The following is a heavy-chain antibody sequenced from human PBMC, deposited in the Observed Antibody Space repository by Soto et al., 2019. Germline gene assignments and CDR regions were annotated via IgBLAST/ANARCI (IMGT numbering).Heavy chain of an antibody. CDR2: IWYDGSNK. Sequence: GGSLRFSCAASGFTFSSYGMHWVRQAPGKGLEWVAVIWYDGSNKYYADSVKGRFTISRDNSKNTLYLQMNSLRAEDTAVYYCARDFDTAMVTRFDYWGQGTLVTVSS. CDR1: GFTFSSYG. J-gene: IGHJ4*02. CDR3: ARDFDTAMVTRFDY. V-gene: IGHV3-33*01. D-gene: IGHD5-18*01.